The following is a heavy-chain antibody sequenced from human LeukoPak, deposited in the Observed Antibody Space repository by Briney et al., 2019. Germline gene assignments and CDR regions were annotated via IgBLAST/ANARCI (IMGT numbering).Heavy chain of an antibody. CDR1: GFTFSSYG. Sequence: GGSLRLSCAASGFTFSSYGMHWVRQAPGKGLEWVGRIKSKSDGGTRDFAAPVKGRVTISRDESRNMLYLQMNSLKIEDTAVYYCTAGTGTSDFDYWGQGTLVTVSS. CDR3: TAGTGTSDFDY. J-gene: IGHJ4*02. D-gene: IGHD1-7*01. V-gene: IGHV3-15*01. CDR2: IKSKSDGGTR.